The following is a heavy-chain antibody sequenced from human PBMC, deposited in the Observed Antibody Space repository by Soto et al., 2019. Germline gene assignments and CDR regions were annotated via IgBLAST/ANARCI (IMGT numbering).Heavy chain of an antibody. D-gene: IGHD2-15*01. V-gene: IGHV3-48*01. J-gene: IGHJ4*02. Sequence: EVPLVESGGGLVQPGGSLRLSCAASGFTFSSYSMNWVRQAPGKGLEWVSYISSSSSTIYYADSVKGRFTISRDNAKNSLYLQMNSLRAKDTAVYYCARYCSGGSCYSQIDYWGQGTLVTVSS. CDR3: ARYCSGGSCYSQIDY. CDR1: GFTFSSYS. CDR2: ISSSSSTI.